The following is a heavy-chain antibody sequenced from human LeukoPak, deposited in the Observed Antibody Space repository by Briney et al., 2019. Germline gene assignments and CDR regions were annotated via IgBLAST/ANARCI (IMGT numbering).Heavy chain of an antibody. CDR1: GYTFTSYG. CDR2: ISAYNGNT. J-gene: IGHJ5*02. CDR3: ARDRVYCSGGSCHNWFDP. D-gene: IGHD2-15*01. V-gene: IGHV1-18*04. Sequence: GASGKVSCKASGYTFTSYGISWVRQAPGQGLEWMGWISAYNGNTNYAQKLQGRVTMTTDTSTSTAYMELRSLRSDDTAVYYCARDRVYCSGGSCHNWFDPWGQGTLVTVSS.